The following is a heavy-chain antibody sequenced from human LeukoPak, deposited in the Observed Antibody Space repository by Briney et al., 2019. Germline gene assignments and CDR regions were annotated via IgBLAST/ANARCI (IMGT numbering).Heavy chain of an antibody. Sequence: GGSLRLSCAASGFTLSSYSMNWVRQAPGKGLEWVSYISSSSSTKYYADSVKGRFTISRDNAKNSLYLQMNSLRAEDSAVYYCARDSSSCFDYWGQGTLVTVSS. V-gene: IGHV3-48*04. CDR2: ISSSSSTK. CDR3: ARDSSSCFDY. D-gene: IGHD6-13*01. CDR1: GFTLSSYS. J-gene: IGHJ4*02.